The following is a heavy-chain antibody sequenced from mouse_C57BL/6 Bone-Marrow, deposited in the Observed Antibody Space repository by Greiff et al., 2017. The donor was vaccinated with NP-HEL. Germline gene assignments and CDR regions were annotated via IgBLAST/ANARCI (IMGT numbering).Heavy chain of an antibody. D-gene: IGHD3-1*01. J-gene: IGHJ4*01. CDR1: GYTFTGYW. CDR2: ILPGSGST. V-gene: IGHV1-9*01. Sequence: QVQLQQSGAELMKPGASVKLSCKATGYTFTGYWIEWVKQRPGHGLEWIGEILPGSGSTNYNEKFKGKATFTADKSSNTAYMQLSSLTTEDSAIYYCARDGATGPPCYAMDYWGQGTSVTVSS. CDR3: ARDGATGPPCYAMDY.